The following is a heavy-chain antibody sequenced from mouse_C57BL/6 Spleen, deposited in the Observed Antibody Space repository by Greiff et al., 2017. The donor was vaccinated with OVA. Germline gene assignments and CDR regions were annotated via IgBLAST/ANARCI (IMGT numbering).Heavy chain of an antibody. D-gene: IGHD2-4*01. CDR3: ARSYDYDGGFAY. V-gene: IGHV1-53*01. CDR2: INPSNGGT. J-gene: IGHJ3*01. Sequence: VKLQESGTELVKPGASVKLSCKASGYTFTSYWMYWVKQRPGQGLVWIGNINPSNGGTNYNEKFKSNATLTVDKTSSTAYRQLSSLTSEDAAVYYCARSYDYDGGFAYWGQGTLVTVSA. CDR1: GYTFTSYW.